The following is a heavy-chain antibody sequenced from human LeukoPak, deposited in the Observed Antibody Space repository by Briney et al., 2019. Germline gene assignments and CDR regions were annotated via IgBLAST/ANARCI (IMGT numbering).Heavy chain of an antibody. J-gene: IGHJ6*03. D-gene: IGHD3-10*01. CDR3: ARVSSSGSYRSPYYYYYYYMDV. CDR2: IYYSGST. CDR1: GGSISSYY. Sequence: PSETLSLTCTVSGGSISSYYWSWIRQPPGKGLEWIGYIYYSGSTNYNPSLKSRVTISVDTSKNQFSLKLSSVTAADTAVYYCARVSSSGSYRSPYYYYYYYMDVWGKGTTVTISS. V-gene: IGHV4-59*08.